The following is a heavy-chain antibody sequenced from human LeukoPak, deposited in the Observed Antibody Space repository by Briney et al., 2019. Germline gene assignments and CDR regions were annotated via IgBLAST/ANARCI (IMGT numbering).Heavy chain of an antibody. Sequence: SETLSLTCTVSGGSISSYYWSWIRQPPGKGLEWIGYIYYSGSTNYNPSLKSRVTISVDTSKNQFSLKLSSVTAADTAVYYCARRTPDYDFWSGYYYYYYYMDVWGKGTTVTVSS. V-gene: IGHV4-59*01. CDR2: IYYSGST. D-gene: IGHD3-3*01. CDR1: GGSISSYY. CDR3: ARRTPDYDFWSGYYYYYYYMDV. J-gene: IGHJ6*03.